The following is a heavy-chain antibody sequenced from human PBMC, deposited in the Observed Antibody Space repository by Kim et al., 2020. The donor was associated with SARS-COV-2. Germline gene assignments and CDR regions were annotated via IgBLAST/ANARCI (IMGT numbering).Heavy chain of an antibody. J-gene: IGHJ5*02. D-gene: IGHD2-2*03. CDR2: ISSSGRKI. Sequence: GGSLRLSCEASQFTFSDYGMHWIRQAPGRGLEWVSIISSSGRKIDYADSVKGRFTISRDNSKKTLYLEMDSLTVADTAVYYCARDRLPYWIGAGVVHRGGADLWGQGTLVTVSS. CDR3: ARDRLPYWIGAGVVHRGGADL. V-gene: IGHV3-30*03. CDR1: QFTFSDYG.